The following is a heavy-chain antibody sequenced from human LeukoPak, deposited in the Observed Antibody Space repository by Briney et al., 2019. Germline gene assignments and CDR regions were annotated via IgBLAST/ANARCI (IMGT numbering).Heavy chain of an antibody. CDR2: IYSGGST. J-gene: IGHJ3*02. D-gene: IGHD1-26*01. Sequence: GGSLRLSCAASGFTFSSYGMSWVRHAPGKGLGWVSVIYSGGSTYYADSVKGRFTISRDNSKNTLYLQMNSLRAEDTAVYYCARDRRIVGATPDRFDIWGQGTMVTVSS. CDR1: GFTFSSYG. V-gene: IGHV3-66*01. CDR3: ARDRRIVGATPDRFDI.